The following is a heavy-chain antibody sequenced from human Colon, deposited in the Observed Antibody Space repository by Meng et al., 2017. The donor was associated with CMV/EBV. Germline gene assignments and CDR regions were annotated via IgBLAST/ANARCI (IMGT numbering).Heavy chain of an antibody. CDR3: AKGQGIIYD. CDR1: GFNFNQFW. D-gene: IGHD2/OR15-2a*01. V-gene: IGHV3-7*01. CDR2: INRDGNEK. J-gene: IGHJ4*02. Sequence: GESLKISCVASGFNFNQFWMSWVRQAPGKGLEWVANINRDGNEKNYVDSVKGRFTMSRDNAKNSMYLQMNSLTDDDMAVYYCAKGQGIIYDWGQGTLVTVSS.